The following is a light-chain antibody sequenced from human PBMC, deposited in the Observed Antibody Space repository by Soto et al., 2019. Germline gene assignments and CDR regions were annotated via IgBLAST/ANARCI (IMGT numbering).Light chain of an antibody. CDR1: SGYVGSYNL. J-gene: IGLJ1*01. Sequence: QSVLTQPASVSGSPGQSITISCTGTSGYVGSYNLVSWYQQHPGKAPKLMIYEVSKRPSGVSNRFSGSKSGNTASLTISGLQAEDEADYYCCSYAGSSTFVFGTGTKVTVL. V-gene: IGLV2-23*02. CDR3: CSYAGSSTFV. CDR2: EVS.